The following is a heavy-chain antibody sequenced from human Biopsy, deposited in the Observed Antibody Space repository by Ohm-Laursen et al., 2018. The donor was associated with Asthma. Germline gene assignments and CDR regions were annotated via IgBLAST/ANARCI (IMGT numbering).Heavy chain of an antibody. D-gene: IGHD2-15*01. Sequence: SVKVSCKSLGGTFNTYVIGWVRQAPGQGLEWMGGINSVFSTTTYPQKFQDRVTITADDSTSTVYMELSSLRSEDTAVYYCARKAGSCISRACYSLDFWGQGTLVTVSS. CDR1: GGTFNTYV. J-gene: IGHJ4*02. CDR2: INSVFSTT. V-gene: IGHV1-69*13. CDR3: ARKAGSCISRACYSLDF.